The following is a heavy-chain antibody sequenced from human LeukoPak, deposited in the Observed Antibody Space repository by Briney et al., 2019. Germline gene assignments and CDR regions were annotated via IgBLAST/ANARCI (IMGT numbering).Heavy chain of an antibody. CDR2: ISAYNGNT. V-gene: IGHV1-18*01. D-gene: IGHD5-18*01. CDR3: ARHSADGYSYGSDY. CDR1: GYTFTSYG. J-gene: IGHJ4*02. Sequence: EASVKVSCKASGYTFTSYGISWVRQAPGQGLEWMGWISAYNGNTNYAQKLQGRVTMTTDTSTSTAYMELSSLRSEDTAVYYCARHSADGYSYGSDYWGQGTLVTVSS.